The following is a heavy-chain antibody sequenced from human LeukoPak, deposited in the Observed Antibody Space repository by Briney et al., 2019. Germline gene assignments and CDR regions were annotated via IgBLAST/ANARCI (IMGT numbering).Heavy chain of an antibody. D-gene: IGHD5-24*01. Sequence: AGGSLILSCAASGFTVSSNYMNWVRQAPGKGLEWVSVIYGGGNIYYADSVKGRFTISRDNSKNTLYLQMNSLRAEDTAVYYCARGAGYNYPYYFDYWGQGTLVTVSS. CDR2: IYGGGNI. CDR3: ARGAGYNYPYYFDY. V-gene: IGHV3-53*01. J-gene: IGHJ4*02. CDR1: GFTVSSNY.